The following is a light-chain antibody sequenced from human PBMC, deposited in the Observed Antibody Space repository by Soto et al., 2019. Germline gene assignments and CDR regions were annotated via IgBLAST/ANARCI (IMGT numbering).Light chain of an antibody. CDR1: SSNIGSHL. J-gene: IGLJ3*02. CDR3: ATWDASLQSWV. CDR2: TNN. Sequence: QSVLTQPPSVSGTPGQRVTISCSGSSSNIGSHLVNWYQQVPGTAPRLLIYTNNQRPSGVPDRFSDSKSGTSASLAISGLQSEDEAHYYCATWDASLQSWVFGGGTQLTV. V-gene: IGLV1-44*01.